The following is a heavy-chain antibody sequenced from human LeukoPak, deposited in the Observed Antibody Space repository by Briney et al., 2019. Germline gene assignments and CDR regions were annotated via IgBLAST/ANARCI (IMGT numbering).Heavy chain of an antibody. CDR1: GFTFSSYW. V-gene: IGHV3-74*01. D-gene: IGHD3-22*01. Sequence: GGSLRLSCAASGFTFSSYWMHWVRQAPGKGLVWVSRTNSDGSSTSYADSVKGRFTISRDNAKNTLYLQMNSLRAEDTAVYYCAREDYYDSAVGYWGQGTLVTVSS. CDR2: TNSDGSST. CDR3: AREDYYDSAVGY. J-gene: IGHJ4*02.